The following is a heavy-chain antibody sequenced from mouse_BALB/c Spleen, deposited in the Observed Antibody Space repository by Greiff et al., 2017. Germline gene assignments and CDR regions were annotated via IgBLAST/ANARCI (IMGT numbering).Heavy chain of an antibody. J-gene: IGHJ3*01. V-gene: IGHV5-6*01. CDR1: GFTFSSYG. D-gene: IGHD4-1*02. CDR2: ISSGGSYT. Sequence: EVKLQESGGDLVKPGGSLKLSCAASGFTFSSYGMSWVRQTPDKRLEWVATISSGGSYTYYPDSVKGRFTISRDNAKNTLYLQMSSLKSEDTAMYYCARATTGTAWFAYWGQGTLVTVSA. CDR3: ARATTGTAWFAY.